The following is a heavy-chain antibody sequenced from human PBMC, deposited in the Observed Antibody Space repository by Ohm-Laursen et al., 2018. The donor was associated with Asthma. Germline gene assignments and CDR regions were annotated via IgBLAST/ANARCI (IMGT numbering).Heavy chain of an antibody. D-gene: IGHD5-18*01. J-gene: IGHJ4*02. Sequence: SLRLSCSASGFHFNSSAMHWVRQAPGKGLEWVAVMSYDGNNKYHADSVKGRFSISRDNSKNTLFLQMNSLRPEDAAVYYCARGRGGIQLWLSYQIDNWGQGTLVTVSS. CDR1: GFHFNSSA. V-gene: IGHV3-30-3*01. CDR2: MSYDGNNK. CDR3: ARGRGGIQLWLSYQIDN.